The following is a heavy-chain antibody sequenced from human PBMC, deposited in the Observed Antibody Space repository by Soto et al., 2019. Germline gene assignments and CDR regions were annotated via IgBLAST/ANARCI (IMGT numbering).Heavy chain of an antibody. CDR3: ARSRRTVDIVATMGGYYYGMDV. Sequence: PSETLSLTCAVYGGSFSGYYWSWIRQPPGKGLEWIGEINHSGSTNYNPSLKSRVTISVDTSKNQFSLKLSSVTAADTAVYYCARSRRTVDIVATMGGYYYGMDVWGQGTTVTVSS. D-gene: IGHD5-12*01. J-gene: IGHJ6*02. CDR1: GGSFSGYY. CDR2: INHSGST. V-gene: IGHV4-34*01.